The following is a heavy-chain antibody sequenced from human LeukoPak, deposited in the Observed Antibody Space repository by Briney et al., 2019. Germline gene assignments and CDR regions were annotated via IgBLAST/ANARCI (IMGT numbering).Heavy chain of an antibody. CDR3: ARGPLGGWYNY. Sequence: SETLSLTCTVSGGSISDYYWSWIRLPAGKGLEWIGRFYSSHNTNYNPSLKSRVTISVDTSKNQFSLKLSSVTAADTAVYYCARGPLGGWYNYWGQGTLVTVSS. J-gene: IGHJ4*02. D-gene: IGHD6-19*01. CDR1: GGSISDYY. CDR2: FYSSHNT. V-gene: IGHV4-4*07.